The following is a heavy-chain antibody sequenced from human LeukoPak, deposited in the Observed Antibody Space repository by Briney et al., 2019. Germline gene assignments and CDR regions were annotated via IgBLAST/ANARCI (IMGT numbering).Heavy chain of an antibody. V-gene: IGHV3-21*01. CDR2: ISSSSSYI. J-gene: IGHJ4*02. D-gene: IGHD1-1*01. CDR3: AREVRGGPTGSFDY. CDR1: GFTFSSYS. Sequence: GGSLRPSCAASGFTFSSYSMNWVRQAPGKGLEWVSSISSSSSYIYYADSVKGRFTISRDNAKNSLYLQMNSLRAEDTAVYYCAREVRGGPTGSFDYWGQGTRVTVSS.